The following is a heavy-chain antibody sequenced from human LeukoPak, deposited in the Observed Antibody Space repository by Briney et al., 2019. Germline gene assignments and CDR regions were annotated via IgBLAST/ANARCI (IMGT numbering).Heavy chain of an antibody. CDR2: ITDSSSYI. J-gene: IGHJ4*02. D-gene: IGHD1-26*01. CDR3: TRDLRFSGSSDY. CDR1: GFTFSSYT. V-gene: IGHV3-21*01. Sequence: GGSLRLSCAASGFTFSSYTMNWVRQAPGKGLEWVSSITDSSSYIYYADSLKGRFTISRDNAKKSLYLQMNSLRAEDTAVYYCTRDLRFSGSSDYWGQGTLVTVSS.